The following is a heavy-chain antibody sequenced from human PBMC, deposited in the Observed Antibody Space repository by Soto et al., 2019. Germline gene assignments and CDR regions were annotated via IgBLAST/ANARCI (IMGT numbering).Heavy chain of an antibody. J-gene: IGHJ6*02. V-gene: IGHV1-18*01. CDR2: ISAYNGNT. D-gene: IGHD3-10*01. CDR1: GYTFTSYG. CDR3: ARDRHYTRSYYYYYGMDV. Sequence: ASVKVSCKASGYTFTSYGISWVRQAPGQGLEWMGWISAYNGNTNYAQKLQGRVTMTTDTSTSTAYMELRSLRSDDTAVYYCARDRHYTRSYYYYYGMDVWGQGTTVTVSS.